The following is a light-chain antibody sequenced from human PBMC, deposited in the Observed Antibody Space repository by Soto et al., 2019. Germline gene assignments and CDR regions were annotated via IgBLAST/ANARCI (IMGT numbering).Light chain of an antibody. CDR3: SSYTSSSTLGV. J-gene: IGLJ2*01. Sequence: QSALTQPASVSGSPGQSITISCTGTSSDVGGYNSVSWYQQHPGKAPKLMIYDVSNRPSGVSNRFSGSKSGNTASLTISGLQAEDEADYYCSSYTSSSTLGVFGGGTKLTFL. V-gene: IGLV2-14*01. CDR2: DVS. CDR1: SSDVGGYNS.